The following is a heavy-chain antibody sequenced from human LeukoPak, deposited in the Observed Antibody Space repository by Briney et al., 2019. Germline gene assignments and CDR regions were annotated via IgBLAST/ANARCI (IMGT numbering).Heavy chain of an antibody. CDR2: INPSGGST. D-gene: IGHD2-2*01. CDR1: GYTFTSYY. V-gene: IGHV1-46*01. J-gene: IGHJ4*02. CDR3: ARSLRRCSSTSCYPDY. Sequence: ASVKVSCKASGYTFTSYYMHWVRQAPGQGLEWMGIINPSGGSTSYAQKFQGRVTMTRDTSTSTVYMELSSLRSEDTAVYYCARSLRRCSSTSCYPDYWGQGTLVTVSS.